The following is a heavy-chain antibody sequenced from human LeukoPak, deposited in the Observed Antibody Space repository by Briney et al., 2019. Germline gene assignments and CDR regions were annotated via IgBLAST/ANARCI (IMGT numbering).Heavy chain of an antibody. CDR1: GYTFTSYA. J-gene: IGHJ4*02. D-gene: IGHD6-13*01. CDR2: INTNTGNP. V-gene: IGHV7-4-1*02. CDR3: ARDSPFIAAAGNFDY. Sequence: GASVKVSCNASGYTFTSYAMNWVRQAPGQGLEWMGWINTNTGNPTYAQGFTGRFVFSLDTSVSTAYLQISSLKAEDTAVYYCARDSPFIAAAGNFDYWGQGTLVTVSS.